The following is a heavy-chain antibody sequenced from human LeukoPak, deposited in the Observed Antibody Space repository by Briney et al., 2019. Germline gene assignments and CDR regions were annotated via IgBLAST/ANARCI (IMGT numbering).Heavy chain of an antibody. V-gene: IGHV3-7*02. CDR1: GFTFINYW. Sequence: GGSQTLSCAASGFTFINYWTIWLRQAPGKGLEWVANIRQDGCEKYYVDSVKGRFTISRDNAKNSMYLQMNSLRAEDTDVYYCARPTGYCSGGSCFPFDHWGQGALVTVSS. D-gene: IGHD2-15*01. J-gene: IGHJ4*02. CDR3: ARPTGYCSGGSCFPFDH. CDR2: IRQDGCEK.